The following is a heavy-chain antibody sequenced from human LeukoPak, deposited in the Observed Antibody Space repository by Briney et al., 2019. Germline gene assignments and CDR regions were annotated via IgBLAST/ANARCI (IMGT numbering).Heavy chain of an antibody. CDR2: IIPIFGTA. V-gene: IGHV1-69*13. Sequence: ASVKVSCKASGGTFSSYAISWVRQAPGQGLEWMGGIIPIFGTANYAQKFQGRVTITADESTSTAYMELSSLRSEDTAVYYCARDLVISDSSGYALWGQGTLVTVSS. CDR3: ARDLVISDSSGYAL. D-gene: IGHD3-22*01. J-gene: IGHJ4*02. CDR1: GGTFSSYA.